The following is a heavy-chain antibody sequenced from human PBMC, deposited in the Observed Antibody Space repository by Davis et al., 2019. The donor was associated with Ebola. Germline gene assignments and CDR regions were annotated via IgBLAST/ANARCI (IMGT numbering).Heavy chain of an antibody. CDR3: VRDPALVVTGGGWFFGL. D-gene: IGHD2-21*02. CDR2: ISSSSAAI. J-gene: IGHJ4*02. CDR1: RFSISTYS. V-gene: IGHV3-48*04. Sequence: GESLKISCAASRFSISTYSMIWVRQAPGKGLECISFISSSSAAIYYADSVKGRFTVSRDNAKNSLYLQMNSLRAEDTAVYYCVRDPALVVTGGGWFFGLWGQGTLVTVSS.